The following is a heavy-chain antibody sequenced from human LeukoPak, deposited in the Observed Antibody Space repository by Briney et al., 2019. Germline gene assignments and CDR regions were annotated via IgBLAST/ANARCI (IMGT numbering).Heavy chain of an antibody. J-gene: IGHJ6*03. V-gene: IGHV7-4-1*02. Sequence: GASVKVSCKASGYTFTNYAMNWVRQAPGQGLEWMGWIHPSTGNPTYAQGFAGRFVFSLDTSVSTAYLQISSLKAEDTAVYYCAREGSPVFGRYYYYYMDVWGKGTTVTVSS. D-gene: IGHD3-3*01. CDR1: GYTFTNYA. CDR3: AREGSPVFGRYYYYYMDV. CDR2: IHPSTGNP.